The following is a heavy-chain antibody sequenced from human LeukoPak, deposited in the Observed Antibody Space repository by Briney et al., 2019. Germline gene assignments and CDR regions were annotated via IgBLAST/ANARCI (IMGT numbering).Heavy chain of an antibody. Sequence: SQTLSLTCSVSGGSISSGGYYWSWIRQHPGKGLEWIGYIYYSGSTYYNPSLKSRVTISVDTSKNQFSLKLSSVTAADTAVYYCARLLYYDILTGRAFDIWGQGTMVTVSS. D-gene: IGHD3-9*01. CDR1: GGSISSGGYY. V-gene: IGHV4-31*03. J-gene: IGHJ3*02. CDR3: ARLLYYDILTGRAFDI. CDR2: IYYSGST.